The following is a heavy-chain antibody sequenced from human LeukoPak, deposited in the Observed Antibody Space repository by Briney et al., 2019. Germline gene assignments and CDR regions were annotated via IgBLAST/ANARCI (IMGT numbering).Heavy chain of an antibody. V-gene: IGHV4-59*01. CDR2: IYYSGST. J-gene: IGHJ3*02. Sequence: PSETLSLTCTVSGGSISSYYWSWIRQHPGKGLEWIGYIYYSGSTNYNPSLKSRVTISVDTSKNQFSLKLSSVTAADTAVYYCARVSSSWLGVGAFDIWGQGTMVTVSS. D-gene: IGHD6-13*01. CDR1: GGSISSYY. CDR3: ARVSSSWLGVGAFDI.